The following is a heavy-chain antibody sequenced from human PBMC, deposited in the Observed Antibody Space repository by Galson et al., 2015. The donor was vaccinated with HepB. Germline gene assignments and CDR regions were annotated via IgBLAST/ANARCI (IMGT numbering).Heavy chain of an antibody. Sequence: ETLSLTCTVSGGSISNTNYYWGWIRQPPGEGLEWIGNIYYTGSTYYNPSLNSRVTISVDTSKNQFSLKLTSVTAADTALYYCANARGIAVAGIGNWGQGTLVTVSS. J-gene: IGHJ4*02. V-gene: IGHV4-39*01. CDR1: GGSISNTNYY. D-gene: IGHD6-19*01. CDR2: IYYTGST. CDR3: ANARGIAVAGIGN.